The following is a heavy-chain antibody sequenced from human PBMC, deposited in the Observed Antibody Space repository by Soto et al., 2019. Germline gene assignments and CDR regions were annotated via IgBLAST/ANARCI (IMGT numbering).Heavy chain of an antibody. CDR3: VRAGDDCSAANCYVIDY. D-gene: IGHD2-2*01. CDR1: GYTFTNYA. CDR2: INTGKGNT. V-gene: IGHV1-3*04. J-gene: IGHJ4*02. Sequence: ASVKVSCKASGYTFTNYAMHWVRQAPGQRLEWMGWINTGKGNTKYSQKFQGRVTITRDTSASTAYMELSSLRSEDTAMYYCVRAGDDCSAANCYVIDYWGQGTLVTVSS.